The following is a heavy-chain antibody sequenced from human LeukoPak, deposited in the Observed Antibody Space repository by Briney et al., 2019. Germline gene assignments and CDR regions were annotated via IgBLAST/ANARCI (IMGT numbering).Heavy chain of an antibody. CDR1: GGSISSRSYY. J-gene: IGHJ4*02. CDR2: INYSGST. D-gene: IGHD7-27*01. Sequence: SETLSLTCTVSGGSISSRSYYWAWIRQPPGKGLEWIGSINYSGSTNYNPSLKSRLTISVDTSKNQFSLKLSSVTAADTAVYYCARTPTGAGFDYWGQGTLVTVSS. V-gene: IGHV4-39*01. CDR3: ARTPTGAGFDY.